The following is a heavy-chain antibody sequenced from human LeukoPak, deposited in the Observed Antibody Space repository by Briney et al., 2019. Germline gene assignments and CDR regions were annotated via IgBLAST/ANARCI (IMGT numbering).Heavy chain of an antibody. Sequence: SGRSLRLSRAASGFTFSSYGMHWVRQAPGKGLEWVAVISYDGSNKYYADSVKGRFTISRDNSKNTLYLQMNSLRAEDTAVYYCAKDWGYCSGGSCYPAPDYWGQGTLVTVSS. V-gene: IGHV3-30*18. CDR1: GFTFSSYG. CDR2: ISYDGSNK. D-gene: IGHD2-15*01. CDR3: AKDWGYCSGGSCYPAPDY. J-gene: IGHJ4*02.